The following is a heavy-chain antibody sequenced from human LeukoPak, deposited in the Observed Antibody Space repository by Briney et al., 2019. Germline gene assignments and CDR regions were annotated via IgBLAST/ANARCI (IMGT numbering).Heavy chain of an antibody. D-gene: IGHD6-13*01. CDR2: IYYSGST. Sequence: PSETPSLTCTVSGGSISSYYWSWIRQPPGKGLEWIGYIYYSGSTNYNPSLKSRVTISVDTSKNQFSLKLSSVTAADTAVYYCATLPGFGYSSSWYFDYWGQGTLVTVSS. J-gene: IGHJ4*02. CDR3: ATLPGFGYSSSWYFDY. V-gene: IGHV4-59*08. CDR1: GGSISSYY.